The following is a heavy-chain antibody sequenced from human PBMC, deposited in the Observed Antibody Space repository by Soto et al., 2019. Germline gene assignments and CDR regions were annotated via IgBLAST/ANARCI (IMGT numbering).Heavy chain of an antibody. V-gene: IGHV1-69*02. CDR1: GYTFTSYT. Sequence: GASVKVSCKASGYTFTSYTISWVRQAPGQGLEWMGRIIPILGIANYAQKFQGRVTITADKSTSTAYMELSSLRSEDTAVYYCARGSCSSTSCYGWFDPWGQGTLVTVSS. CDR3: ARGSCSSTSCYGWFDP. D-gene: IGHD2-2*01. J-gene: IGHJ5*02. CDR2: IIPILGIA.